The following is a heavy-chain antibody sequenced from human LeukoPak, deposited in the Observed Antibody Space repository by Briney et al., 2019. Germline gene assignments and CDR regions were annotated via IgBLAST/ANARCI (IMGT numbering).Heavy chain of an antibody. CDR1: GFTFSSYG. CDR3: AKGGGSWGIAFDI. V-gene: IGHV3-30*18. D-gene: IGHD2-15*01. CDR2: ISYDGSNK. Sequence: GRSLRLSCAASGFTFSSYGMHWVRQAPGKGLEWVAVISYDGSNKYYADSVKGRFTISRDNSKNTLYLQMNSLRAEDTAVYCCAKGGGSWGIAFDIWGQGTMVTVSS. J-gene: IGHJ3*02.